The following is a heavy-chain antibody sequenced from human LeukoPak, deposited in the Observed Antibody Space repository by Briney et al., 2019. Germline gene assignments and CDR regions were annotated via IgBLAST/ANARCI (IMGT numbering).Heavy chain of an antibody. D-gene: IGHD5-18*01. V-gene: IGHV3-30*18. CDR2: VSNDGSTK. Sequence: GRSLRLSCAASGFSFSSYGMHWLRQAPGKGLEWVAIVSNDGSTKYYADSVKGRFTISRDNSKNTLYLQMDSLRAEDSAVYYCAKDEGNTALFTHYFDYWGQGTLVTVSS. CDR3: AKDEGNTALFTHYFDY. CDR1: GFSFSSYG. J-gene: IGHJ4*02.